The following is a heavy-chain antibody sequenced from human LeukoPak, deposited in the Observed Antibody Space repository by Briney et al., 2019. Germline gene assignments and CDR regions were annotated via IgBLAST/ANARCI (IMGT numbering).Heavy chain of an antibody. CDR2: ISNSSSYI. V-gene: IGHV3-21*01. CDR1: GFTFSSYN. J-gene: IGHJ4*02. Sequence: GGSLRLSCAASGFTFSSYNMNWVRQAPGKGLEWVSSISNSSSYIYYADSVKGRFTISRDNAKNSLYPQMNSLRAEDTAIYYCARDFFDYWGQGTLVTVSS. CDR3: ARDFFDY.